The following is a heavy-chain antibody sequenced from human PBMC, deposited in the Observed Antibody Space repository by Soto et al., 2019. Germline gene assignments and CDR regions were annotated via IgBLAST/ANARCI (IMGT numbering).Heavy chain of an antibody. Sequence: PSETLSLTCTVSGGSISSGDYYWSWIRQHPGKGLEWIGYIYYSGSTYYNPSLKSRVTISVDTSKNQFSLKLSSVTAADTAVYYCASTGLLWFGGPYGMDVWGQGTTVTVSS. CDR1: GGSISSGDYY. CDR2: IYYSGST. V-gene: IGHV4-31*03. D-gene: IGHD3-10*01. CDR3: ASTGLLWFGGPYGMDV. J-gene: IGHJ6*02.